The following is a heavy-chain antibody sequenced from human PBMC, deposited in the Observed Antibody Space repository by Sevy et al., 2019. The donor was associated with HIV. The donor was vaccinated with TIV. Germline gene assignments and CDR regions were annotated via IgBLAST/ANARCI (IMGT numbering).Heavy chain of an antibody. Sequence: GGSLRLSCAASGFTFSRYSMNWVRQAPGKGLEWVSSISSSSSYIYYTDSVKGRFTISRDNAKNSLYLQMNSLRADETAVYYCVRDGGCSSTSCLLYFDYWGQGTLVTVSS. D-gene: IGHD2-2*01. CDR2: ISSSSSYI. CDR3: VRDGGCSSTSCLLYFDY. CDR1: GFTFSRYS. V-gene: IGHV3-21*01. J-gene: IGHJ4*02.